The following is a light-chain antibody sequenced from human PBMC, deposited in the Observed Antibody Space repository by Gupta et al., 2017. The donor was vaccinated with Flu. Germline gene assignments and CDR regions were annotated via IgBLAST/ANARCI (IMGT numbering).Light chain of an antibody. CDR1: HDIRNY. V-gene: IGKV1-17*02. CDR3: QHENRSFPMFT. J-gene: IGKJ2*01. CDR2: NAS. Sequence: GESVTVTCRTRHDIRNYLGWYEKKQRKAPQRLVYNASSWQKGVISNCSVSGGGTEDNLTITNSRPEDFEAYYCQHENRSFPMFTFGQGTKLDNK.